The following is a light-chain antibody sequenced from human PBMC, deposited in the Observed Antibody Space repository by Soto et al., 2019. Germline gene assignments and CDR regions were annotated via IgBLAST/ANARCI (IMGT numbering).Light chain of an antibody. CDR2: LGS. V-gene: IGKV2-28*01. J-gene: IGKJ1*01. Sequence: DLVMTQSPLSLPVTPGEPASISCRSSQSLLHSNGYYYLDWYLQKPGQSPQVLIYLGSHRASGVPDRFSGSGSGTDFTLKISRVEAEDVGVYYCMQALQTPWTFGQGTKVEVQ. CDR3: MQALQTPWT. CDR1: QSLLHSNGYYY.